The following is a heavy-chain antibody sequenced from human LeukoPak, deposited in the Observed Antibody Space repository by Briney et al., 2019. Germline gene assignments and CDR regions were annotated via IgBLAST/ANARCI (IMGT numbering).Heavy chain of an antibody. Sequence: SETLSLTCTVSGGSISSYYWSWIRQPPGKGLEWIGYIYYSGSTYYNPSLKSRVTISLDTSKNQFPLKLSSVTAADTAVYYCAREKVEETYYYYMDVWGKGTTVTVSS. J-gene: IGHJ6*03. CDR1: GGSISSYY. CDR3: AREKVEETYYYYMDV. V-gene: IGHV4-59*12. CDR2: IYYSGST.